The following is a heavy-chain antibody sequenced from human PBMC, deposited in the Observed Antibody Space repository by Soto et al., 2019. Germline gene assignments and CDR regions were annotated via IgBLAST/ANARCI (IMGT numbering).Heavy chain of an antibody. V-gene: IGHV3-33*01. J-gene: IGHJ4*02. CDR3: ARSQGGRYCSSTSCYLFDY. CDR1: GFTFSNYG. Sequence: VGSLRLSCAASGFTFSNYGMHWVRQAPGKGLEWVAVIWYDGGNKYYADSVEGRFTISRDNSKNTLYLQMNSLRAEDTAVYYCARSQGGRYCSSTSCYLFDYWGQGALVTVSS. D-gene: IGHD2-2*01. CDR2: IWYDGGNK.